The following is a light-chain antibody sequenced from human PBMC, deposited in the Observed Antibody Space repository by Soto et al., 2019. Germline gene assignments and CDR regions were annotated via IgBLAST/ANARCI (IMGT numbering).Light chain of an antibody. V-gene: IGLV1-40*01. CDR2: GNN. Sequence: QAVVTQPPSVSGAPGQRVTISCTGSSSNIGTSYDVHWYQQVPGTAPKLLIYGNNNRPSGVPDRFSGSKSGTSASLAITGVQAEDEADYYCQSYDSSLRGYVFGAGTKLTVL. J-gene: IGLJ1*01. CDR1: SSNIGTSYD. CDR3: QSYDSSLRGYV.